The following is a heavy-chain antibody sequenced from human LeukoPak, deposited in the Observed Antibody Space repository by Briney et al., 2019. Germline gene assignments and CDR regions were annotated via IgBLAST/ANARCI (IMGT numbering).Heavy chain of an antibody. CDR3: VRGGYYYGPSD. Sequence: SETLSLTCTVSGGSISSYYWSWIRQPAGKGLEWIGRTYTSGSINYNPSLKSRVTISVDTSKNQFSLKLRSVTAADTAVYYCVRGGYYYGPSDWGQGTLVTVSS. CDR1: GGSISSYY. D-gene: IGHD3-10*01. CDR2: TYTSGSI. V-gene: IGHV4-4*07. J-gene: IGHJ4*02.